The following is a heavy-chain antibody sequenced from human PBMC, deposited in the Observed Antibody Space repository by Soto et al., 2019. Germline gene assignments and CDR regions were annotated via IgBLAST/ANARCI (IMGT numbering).Heavy chain of an antibody. J-gene: IGHJ4*02. V-gene: IGHV4-61*01. CDR2: IYYSGST. Sequence: SETLSLTCTVSGGSVSSGSYYWSWIRQPPGKGLEWIGYIYYSGSTNYHPSLKSRVTISVDTSKNQFSLNLTSVTAADTAVYYCARLGGYYHAFDQWGQGSLVTV. CDR1: GGSVSSGSYY. CDR3: ARLGGYYHAFDQ. D-gene: IGHD3-22*01.